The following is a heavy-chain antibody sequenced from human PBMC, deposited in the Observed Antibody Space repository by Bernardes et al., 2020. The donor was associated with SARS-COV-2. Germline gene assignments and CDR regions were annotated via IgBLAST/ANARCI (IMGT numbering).Heavy chain of an antibody. CDR1: GGSISSSSYY. Sequence: SDTLSVSCTVSGGSISSSSYYWGWIRQPPGKGLEWIGSIYYSGSTYYNPSLKSRVTISVDTSKNQFSLKLSSVTAADTAVYYCARGGSRATWIQLWFSPPFDYWGQGTLVTVSS. V-gene: IGHV4-39*01. CDR2: IYYSGST. J-gene: IGHJ4*02. CDR3: ARGGSRATWIQLWFSPPFDY. D-gene: IGHD5-18*01.